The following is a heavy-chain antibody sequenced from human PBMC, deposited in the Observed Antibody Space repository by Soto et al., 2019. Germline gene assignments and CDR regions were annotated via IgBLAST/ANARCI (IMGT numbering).Heavy chain of an antibody. D-gene: IGHD3-10*01. CDR2: ISAYNGNT. CDR1: GYTFTSYG. V-gene: IGHV1-18*01. J-gene: IGHJ6*03. Sequence: ASVKVSCKASGYTFTSYGISWVRQAPGQGLEWMGWISAYNGNTNYAQKLQGRVTMTTDTSTSTAYMELRSLRSDDSAVYYCAREFSYYGSGSYSPHYYYYYYMDVWGKGTTVTVSS. CDR3: AREFSYYGSGSYSPHYYYYYYMDV.